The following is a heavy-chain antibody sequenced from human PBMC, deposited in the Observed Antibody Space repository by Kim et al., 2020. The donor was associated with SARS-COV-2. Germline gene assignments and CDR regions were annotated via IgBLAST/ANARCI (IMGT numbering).Heavy chain of an antibody. CDR2: IWYDGSNK. J-gene: IGHJ6*02. CDR1: GFTFSSYG. V-gene: IGHV3-33*06. D-gene: IGHD1-1*01. CDR3: AKNCDYYYYGMDV. Sequence: GGSLRLSCAASGFTFSSYGMHWVRQAPGKGLEWVAVIWYDGSNKYYADSVNGRFTISRDNSKNTLYLQMNSLRAEDTAVYYCAKNCDYYYYGMDVWGQGTTVTVSS.